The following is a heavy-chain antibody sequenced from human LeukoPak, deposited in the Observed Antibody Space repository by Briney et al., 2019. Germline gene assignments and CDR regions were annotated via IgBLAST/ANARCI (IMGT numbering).Heavy chain of an antibody. J-gene: IGHJ5*02. D-gene: IGHD2-15*01. CDR2: IWYDGSNK. V-gene: IGHV3-33*01. CDR3: AREPDLGDCSGGSCYDNRFDP. CDR1: GFTFSSYG. Sequence: GRSLRLSCAASGFTFSSYGMHWVRQAPGKGLEWVAVIWYDGSNKYYADSVKGRFTISRDNSKNTLYLQMNSLRAEDTAVYYCAREPDLGDCSGGSCYDNRFDPWGQGTLVTVSS.